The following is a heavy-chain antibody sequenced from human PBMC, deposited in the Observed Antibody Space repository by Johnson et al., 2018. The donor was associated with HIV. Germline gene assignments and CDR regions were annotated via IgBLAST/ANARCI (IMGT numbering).Heavy chain of an antibody. CDR2: ISWNSGSI. Sequence: VQLVESGGGLVQPGRSLRLSCAASGFTFDDYAMHWVRQAPGKGLEWVSGISWNSGSIGYADSVKGRFTISRDNAKNSLYLQMNSLRAEDTAVYYCARDNEDIVLVGAFDIWGQGTMVTFSS. J-gene: IGHJ3*02. CDR3: ARDNEDIVLVGAFDI. CDR1: GFTFDDYA. D-gene: IGHD2-8*02. V-gene: IGHV3-9*01.